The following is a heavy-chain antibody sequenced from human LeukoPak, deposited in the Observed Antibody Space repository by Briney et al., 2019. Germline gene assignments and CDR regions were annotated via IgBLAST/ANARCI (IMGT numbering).Heavy chain of an antibody. CDR2: IKGKTDGETV. D-gene: IGHD6-13*01. Sequence: GGSLRLSCAASGLIFSDAWMNWVRQAPGKGLEWVGRIKGKTDGETVDYAAPVKGRFTISRDDSKNTVYLRMNSLKTDDTVVYFCTTEMQLVETFDTWGLGTMVTVSS. CDR1: GLIFSDAW. J-gene: IGHJ3*02. V-gene: IGHV3-15*01. CDR3: TTEMQLVETFDT.